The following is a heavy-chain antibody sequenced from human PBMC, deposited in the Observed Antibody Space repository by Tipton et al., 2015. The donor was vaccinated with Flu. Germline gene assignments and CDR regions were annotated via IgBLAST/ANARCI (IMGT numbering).Heavy chain of an antibody. V-gene: IGHV1-18*01. D-gene: IGHD3-10*01. CDR2: ISAYNGNT. J-gene: IGHJ5*02. CDR1: GYTFTSYG. Sequence: QSGAEVKKPGASVKVSCKASGYTFTSYGISWLRQAPGQGLEWMGWISAYNGNTNYAQKLQGRVTMTTDTSTSTAYMELSSLRSDDTAVYYCAREGGYYGSGSYYEPSHYGWFDPWGQGTLVTVSA. CDR3: AREGGYYGSGSYYEPSHYGWFDP.